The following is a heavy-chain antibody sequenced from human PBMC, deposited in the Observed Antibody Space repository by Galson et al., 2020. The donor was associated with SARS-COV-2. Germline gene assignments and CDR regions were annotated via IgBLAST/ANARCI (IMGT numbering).Heavy chain of an antibody. J-gene: IGHJ4*02. CDR3: ARVTWDYGDYGIRFYFDY. V-gene: IGHV4-39*07. D-gene: IGHD4-17*01. Sequence: VQASETLSLTCTVSGGSISSTSSYWGWIRQPPGKGLEWIGSIYYTGSPYYNPSLKSRVTMSLDTSKNQFSVRLTSVTAADTAVYYCARVTWDYGDYGIRFYFDYWGQGTLGTVSS. CDR2: IYYTGSP. CDR1: GGSISSTSSY.